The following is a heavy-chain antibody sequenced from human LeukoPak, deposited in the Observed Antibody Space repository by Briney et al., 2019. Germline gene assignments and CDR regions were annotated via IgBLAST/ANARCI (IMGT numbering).Heavy chain of an antibody. CDR2: INHDGSEK. CDR1: GFTVSISW. Sequence: GGSLRLSCVASGFTVSISWMSWIRQAPGRGLEWVANINHDGSEKYYVDSVKGRFSISRDHAKNSMSLQMKSLRFEDTAVYHCLFGMDVWGQGTTVTVSS. V-gene: IGHV3-7*01. J-gene: IGHJ6*02. CDR3: LFGMDV.